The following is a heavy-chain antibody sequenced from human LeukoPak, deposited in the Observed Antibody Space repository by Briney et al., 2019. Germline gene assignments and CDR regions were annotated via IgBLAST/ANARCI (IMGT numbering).Heavy chain of an antibody. V-gene: IGHV3-9*01. D-gene: IGHD3-22*01. CDR2: ISWNSGSI. CDR1: GFTFDDYA. J-gene: IGHJ4*02. Sequence: GRSLRLSCAASGFTFDDYAMHGVRQAPGKGLEWVSGISWNSGSIGYADSVKGRFTISRDNAKNSLYLQMNSLRAEDTALYYCAKDLFITGFLGLFDYWGQGTLVTVSP. CDR3: AKDLFITGFLGLFDY.